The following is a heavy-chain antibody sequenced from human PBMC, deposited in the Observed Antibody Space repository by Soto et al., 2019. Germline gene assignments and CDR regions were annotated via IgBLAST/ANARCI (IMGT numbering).Heavy chain of an antibody. CDR3: ARAYTWGVAVAGT. CDR1: GYTFTSFD. V-gene: IGHV1-8*01. J-gene: IGHJ4*02. D-gene: IGHD6-19*01. Sequence: QVQLVQSGAEVKKPGASVKVSCKASGYTFTSFDINWVRQATGQGLEWMGWMKPNSGNTGYAQKFQGRVTMTRNTSISTAYMELSSLSSEDTAVYYCARAYTWGVAVAGTWGQGTLVTVSS. CDR2: MKPNSGNT.